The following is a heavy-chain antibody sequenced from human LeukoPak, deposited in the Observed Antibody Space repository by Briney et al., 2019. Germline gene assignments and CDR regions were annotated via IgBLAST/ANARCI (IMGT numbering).Heavy chain of an antibody. CDR3: ASLAHYYDSSGYWEGAFDI. V-gene: IGHV4-34*01. CDR2: INHSGST. Sequence: PSETLSLTCAVYGGSFSGYYWSWIRQPPGKGLEWIGEINHSGSTNYNPSLKSRVTISVDTSKNQFSLKLSSVTAADTAVYYCASLAHYYDSSGYWEGAFDIWGQGTMVTVPS. CDR1: GGSFSGYY. D-gene: IGHD3-22*01. J-gene: IGHJ3*02.